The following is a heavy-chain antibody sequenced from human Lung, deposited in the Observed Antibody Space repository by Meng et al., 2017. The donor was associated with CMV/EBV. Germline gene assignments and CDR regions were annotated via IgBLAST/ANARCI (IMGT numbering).Heavy chain of an antibody. V-gene: IGHV5-51*01. Sequence: XVSCKGSGYSFTSYWIGWVRQMPGKGLEWMGIIYPGDSDTRYSPSFQGQVTISADKSISTAYLQWSSLKASDTAMYYCARGVYSSSSNWFDPWGQGTLVTFSS. CDR1: GYSFTSYW. CDR3: ARGVYSSSSNWFDP. J-gene: IGHJ5*02. D-gene: IGHD6-6*01. CDR2: IYPGDSDT.